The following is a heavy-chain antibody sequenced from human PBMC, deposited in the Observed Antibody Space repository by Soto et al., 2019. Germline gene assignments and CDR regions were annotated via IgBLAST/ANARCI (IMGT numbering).Heavy chain of an antibody. Sequence: SETLSPTCTVSGGSISGYYWSWIRQPPGKGLEWIGFIYFTGNTNYKPSLESRVTISLDTSKNQFSLKVTSVTAADTAVYYCARAHPKYYYYGLDVWGQGTTVTVSS. CDR1: GGSISGYY. J-gene: IGHJ6*02. V-gene: IGHV4-59*01. CDR3: ARAHPKYYYYGLDV. CDR2: IYFTGNT.